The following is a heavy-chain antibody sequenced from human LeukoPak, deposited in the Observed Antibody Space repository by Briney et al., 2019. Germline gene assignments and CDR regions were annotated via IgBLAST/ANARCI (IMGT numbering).Heavy chain of an antibody. D-gene: IGHD1-26*01. CDR1: GGSVSIGSHY. J-gene: IGHJ2*01. V-gene: IGHV4-61*01. Sequence: SETQSLTCTVSGGSVSIGSHYWSWVRQPPGKGLEWIGYVSYSGSTNYNPSLESRVTISIDTSKNQFSLKLSSVAAADTAVFYCARSYYYFDLWGRGTLVTVSS. CDR2: VSYSGST. CDR3: ARSYYYFDL.